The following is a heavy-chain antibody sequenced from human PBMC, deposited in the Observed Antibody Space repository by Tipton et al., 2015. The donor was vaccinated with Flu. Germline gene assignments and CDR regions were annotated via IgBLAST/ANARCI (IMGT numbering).Heavy chain of an antibody. J-gene: IGHJ4*02. D-gene: IGHD3-10*01. CDR3: ASRGSMDYFALGY. Sequence: QVQLVQSGAEVKKPGASVKVSCKTSGYTFTTYGITWVRQAPGQGLEWLGWISPYNGNTKYSEKFQGRVTMTTDTSTSTAHMEMRSPRSDDTAVYYCASRGSMDYFALGYWGQGTLVTVSS. V-gene: IGHV1-18*01. CDR1: GYTFTTYG. CDR2: ISPYNGNT.